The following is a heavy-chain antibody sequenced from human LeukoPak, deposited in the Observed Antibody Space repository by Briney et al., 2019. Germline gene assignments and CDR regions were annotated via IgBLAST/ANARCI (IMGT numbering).Heavy chain of an antibody. V-gene: IGHV4-30-4*01. D-gene: IGHD5-18*01. CDR1: GGSIISGDYY. J-gene: IGHJ6*03. CDR2: IYYSGTT. CDR3: ARDGGDTARYYMDV. Sequence: SETLSLTCTVSGGSIISGDYYWSWIRQPPGKGLEWIGYIYYSGTTYYNPSLKSRVTISVDTSKNQFSLKLSTVTAADTAVYYCARDGGDTARYYMDVWGKGTTVTVSS.